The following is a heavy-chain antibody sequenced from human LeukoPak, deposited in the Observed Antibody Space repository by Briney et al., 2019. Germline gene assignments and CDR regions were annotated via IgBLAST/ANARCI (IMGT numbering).Heavy chain of an antibody. J-gene: IGHJ6*03. D-gene: IGHD3-10*01. CDR3: ARAPRRGVMDV. V-gene: IGHV3-7*01. CDR1: GFRFSSHW. CDR2: IKQDGSEK. Sequence: GSLRLSCAASGFRFSSHWMSWARQAPGKGLEWVANIKQDGSEKYYVDSVKGRFTISRDNAQNSLHLQMNSLRAEDTAVYYCARAPRRGVMDVWGTGTTLSVSS.